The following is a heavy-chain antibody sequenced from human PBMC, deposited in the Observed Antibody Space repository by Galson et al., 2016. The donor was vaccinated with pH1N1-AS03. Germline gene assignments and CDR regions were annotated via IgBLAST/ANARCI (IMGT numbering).Heavy chain of an antibody. J-gene: IGHJ3*01. CDR1: GYTFTRHH. Sequence: SVKVSCKASGYTFTRHHMHWVRQAPGQGLEWMGIIYPTGDGKNYAQKFQGRVTMTRDTSTSTFYRELSSLISDDTAVYFCARDSGGWAVVFWGQGTEVTVSS. D-gene: IGHD6-19*01. CDR2: IYPTGDGK. V-gene: IGHV1-46*01. CDR3: ARDSGGWAVVF.